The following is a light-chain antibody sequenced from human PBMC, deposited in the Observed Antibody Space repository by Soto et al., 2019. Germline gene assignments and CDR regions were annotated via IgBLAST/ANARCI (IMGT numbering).Light chain of an antibody. CDR2: DVT. Sequence: QSALTQPRSVSGSPGQSVTISCTGTSSDVGGYNFVSWYQQHPGKAPKFMIYDVTKRPSRVPDRFSGSKSGNTASLTISGLQAEDEADYYCCSYVGSYTSYVFGTGTKLTVL. V-gene: IGLV2-11*01. CDR1: SSDVGGYNF. J-gene: IGLJ1*01. CDR3: CSYVGSYTSYV.